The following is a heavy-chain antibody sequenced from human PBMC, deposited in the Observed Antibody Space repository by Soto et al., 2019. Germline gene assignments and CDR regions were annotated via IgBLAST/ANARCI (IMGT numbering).Heavy chain of an antibody. V-gene: IGHV4-4*02. CDR2: ISHTGST. CDR3: ASGRDGYNFRYDY. CDR1: GGSISSSNW. Sequence: QVQLQESGPGLVKPSGTLSLTCAVSGGSISSSNWWTWVRQPPGKGLEWIGEISHTGSTNYNPSLQSRIXXSXDXXKNNFSLRLSSVTAADTAVYYCASGRDGYNFRYDYWGQGTLVTVSS. D-gene: IGHD5-12*01. J-gene: IGHJ4*02.